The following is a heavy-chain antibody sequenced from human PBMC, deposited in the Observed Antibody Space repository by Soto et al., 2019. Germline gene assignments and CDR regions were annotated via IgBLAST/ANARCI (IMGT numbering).Heavy chain of an antibody. V-gene: IGHV3-23*01. D-gene: IGHD5-18*01. CDR2: ISESGDNT. Sequence: LRLSCAASGFSFSASAMSWVRQAPGKGLEWVSAISESGDNTFYADSVRGRFTISRENSNNALYLQMDTLRAEDTALYFCAKGGYTYGLDPYGQGTLVTVSS. J-gene: IGHJ5*02. CDR3: AKGGYTYGLDP. CDR1: GFSFSASA.